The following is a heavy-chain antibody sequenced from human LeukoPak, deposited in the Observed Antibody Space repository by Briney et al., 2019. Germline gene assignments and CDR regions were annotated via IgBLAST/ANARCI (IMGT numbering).Heavy chain of an antibody. Sequence: SETLSLTCTVSGSSISSYYWIWIRQPPGKGLEWIGYIYYRGSTNYNPSLKSRVTISVDTSKNQFSLKLSSVTAADTAVYYCARLYSSSSYGWFDPWGQGTLVTVSS. CDR3: ARLYSSSSYGWFDP. CDR1: GSSISSYY. J-gene: IGHJ5*02. V-gene: IGHV4-59*01. CDR2: IYYRGST. D-gene: IGHD6-6*01.